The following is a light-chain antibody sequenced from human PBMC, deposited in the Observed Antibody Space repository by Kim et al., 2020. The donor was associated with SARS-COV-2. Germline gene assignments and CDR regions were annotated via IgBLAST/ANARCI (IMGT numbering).Light chain of an antibody. CDR1: SSNIGSNT. CDR2: GNN. Sequence: GQRVTIAGSGSSSNIGSNTVYGYQHRPGTAPKLLIYGNNQRPSGVPDRFSGSKSGTSASLAISGLQSEDEADYYCAAWDDSLNGVVFGGGTQLTVL. J-gene: IGLJ2*01. V-gene: IGLV1-44*01. CDR3: AAWDDSLNGVV.